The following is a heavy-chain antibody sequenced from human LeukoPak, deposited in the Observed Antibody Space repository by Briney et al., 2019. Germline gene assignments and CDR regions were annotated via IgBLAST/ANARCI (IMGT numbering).Heavy chain of an antibody. J-gene: IGHJ4*02. D-gene: IGHD6-13*01. CDR2: INHSGST. V-gene: IGHV4-34*01. CDR3: ARRPGSRGSWLDY. Sequence: SETLSLTCAVYGGSFSGYYWSWIRQPPGKGLEWIGEINHSGSTNYNPSLKSRVTISVDTSKNQFSLKLSSVTAADTAVYYRARRPGSRGSWLDYWGQGTLVTVSS. CDR1: GGSFSGYY.